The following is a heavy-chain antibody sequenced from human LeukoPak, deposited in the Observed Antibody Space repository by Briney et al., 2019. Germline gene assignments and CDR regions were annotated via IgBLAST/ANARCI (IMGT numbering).Heavy chain of an antibody. CDR2: IYASGST. CDR3: ARVMDSSSSRWFDP. Sequence: SETLSLTCTVSGVSISSGSYYWSWIRQPAGKGLEWIGRIYASGSTNYNPSLKSRVTISVDTSKNQFSLKLSSVTDADTAVYYCARVMDSSSSRWFDPWGQGTLVTVSS. V-gene: IGHV4-61*02. CDR1: GVSISSGSYY. J-gene: IGHJ5*02. D-gene: IGHD6-6*01.